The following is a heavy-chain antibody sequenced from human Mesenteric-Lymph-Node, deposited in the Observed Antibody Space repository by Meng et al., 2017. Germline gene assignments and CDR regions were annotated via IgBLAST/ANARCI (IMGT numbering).Heavy chain of an antibody. CDR2: IIPIFGTA. V-gene: IGHV1-69*06. J-gene: IGHJ6*02. Sequence: SVKVSCKASGGTFSSYAISWVRQAPGQGLEWMGGIIPIFGTAKYAQKFQGRVTITADKSTSTAYMELSSLRSEDTAVYYCARDWYCSSTSCYDHYYYGMDVWGQGTTVTVSS. D-gene: IGHD2-2*01. CDR3: ARDWYCSSTSCYDHYYYGMDV. CDR1: GGTFSSYA.